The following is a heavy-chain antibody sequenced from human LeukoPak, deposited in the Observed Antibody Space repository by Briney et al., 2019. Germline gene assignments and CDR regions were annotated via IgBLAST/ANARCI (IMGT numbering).Heavy chain of an antibody. V-gene: IGHV1-46*01. CDR2: INPRGGST. D-gene: IGHD5-24*01. CDR3: ARVGDGYNYYFDY. J-gene: IGHJ4*02. Sequence: ASVKVSCKASGYTFTNYYMHWVRQAPGQGLEWMGIINPRGGSTSYAQKFQGRVTVTRDTSTNTVYMELSSLRSEDTAVYYCARVGDGYNYYFDYWGQGTLVTVSS. CDR1: GYTFTNYY.